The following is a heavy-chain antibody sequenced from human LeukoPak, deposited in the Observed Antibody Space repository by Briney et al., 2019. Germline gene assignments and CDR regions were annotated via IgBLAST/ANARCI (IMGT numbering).Heavy chain of an antibody. CDR3: TRDPKTSYSSGWRAAPFDY. CDR1: GFTFGDYA. J-gene: IGHJ4*02. V-gene: IGHV3-49*03. D-gene: IGHD6-19*01. CDR2: IRSKAYGGTT. Sequence: GGSLRLSCTASGFTFGDYAMSWFRQAPGKGLEWVGFIRSKAYGGTTEYAASVKGRFTISRDDSKSIAYLQMNSLKTEDTAVYYCTRDPKTSYSSGWRAAPFDYWGQGTLVTVSS.